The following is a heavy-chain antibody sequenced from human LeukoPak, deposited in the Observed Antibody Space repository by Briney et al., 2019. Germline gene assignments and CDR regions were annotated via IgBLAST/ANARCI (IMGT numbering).Heavy chain of an antibody. CDR2: IYYSGST. CDR3: ARGDGYTVDY. J-gene: IGHJ4*02. D-gene: IGHD5-24*01. V-gene: IGHV4-31*03. Sequence: SETLSLTCTVSGGSINSGGYYWSWIRQHPETGLEWIGYIYYSGSTYHNPSLKSRVTISVDTSKNQFSLNLSSVTAADTAVYYCARGDGYTVDYWGQGTLVTVSS. CDR1: GGSINSGGYY.